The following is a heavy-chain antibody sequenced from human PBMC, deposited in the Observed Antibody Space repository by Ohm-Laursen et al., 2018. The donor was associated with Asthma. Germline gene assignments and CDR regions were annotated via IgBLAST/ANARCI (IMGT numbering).Heavy chain of an antibody. CDR2: IHYSGST. J-gene: IGHJ4*02. V-gene: IGHV4-34*09. CDR3: ARDGRLRGSFDY. D-gene: IGHD3-10*01. Sequence: TLSLTCTVYGGSFSGYYWTWIRQHPGKGLEWIGNIHYSGSTIYNPSLESRLTISVDTSKNQFSLNLSFVTAADTALYYCARDGRLRGSFDYWGQGTLVTVSS. CDR1: GGSFSGYY.